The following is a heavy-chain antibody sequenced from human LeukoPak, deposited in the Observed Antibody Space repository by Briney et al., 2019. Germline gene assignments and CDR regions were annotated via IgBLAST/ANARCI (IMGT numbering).Heavy chain of an antibody. J-gene: IGHJ4*02. D-gene: IGHD3-3*01. CDR2: ISSSGGST. CDR1: GFTFSSYG. V-gene: IGHV3-23*01. Sequence: GGSLRLSCAASGFTFSSYGMSWVRQAPGKGLEWVSGISSSGGSTYYADSVKGRFTISRDNSKNTLYLQMNSLRAEDTAVYYCAKRGSGYNHFDYWGQGTLVTVSS. CDR3: AKRGSGYNHFDY.